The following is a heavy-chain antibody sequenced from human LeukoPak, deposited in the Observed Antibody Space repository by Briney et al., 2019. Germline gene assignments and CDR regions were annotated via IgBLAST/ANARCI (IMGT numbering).Heavy chain of an antibody. V-gene: IGHV1-8*01. J-gene: IGHJ6*03. D-gene: IGHD3-3*01. CDR1: GYTFTSYD. CDR3: ARGVNYDFWSGSYYSYYYMEV. CDR2: MNPNSGNK. Sequence: ASVKVSCKASGYTFTSYDINWVRQAAGQGLEWMGWMNPNSGNKGYAQKFQGRVTITRDTSISTAYMELSGLTSEDTAVYYCARGVNYDFWSGSYYSYYYMEVWGKGTTVTVSS.